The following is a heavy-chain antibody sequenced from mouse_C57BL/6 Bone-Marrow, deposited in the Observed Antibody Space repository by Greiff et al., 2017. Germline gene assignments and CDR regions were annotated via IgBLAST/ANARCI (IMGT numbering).Heavy chain of an antibody. J-gene: IGHJ4*01. CDR2: IWTGGGT. CDR1: GFSLTSYA. Sequence: QVQLKESGPGLVAPSQSLSITCTVSGFSLTSYAISWVRQPPGKGLEWLGVIWTGGGTNYNSALKSRLSISKDNSKSQVFLKMNSLQTDDTARYXCARNNYYGSSYLYYYAMDYWGQGTSVTVSS. V-gene: IGHV2-9-1*01. CDR3: ARNNYYGSSYLYYYAMDY. D-gene: IGHD1-1*01.